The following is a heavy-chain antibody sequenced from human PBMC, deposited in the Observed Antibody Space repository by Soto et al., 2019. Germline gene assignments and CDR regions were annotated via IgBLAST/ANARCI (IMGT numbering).Heavy chain of an antibody. V-gene: IGHV4-39*01. D-gene: IGHD3-9*01. CDR3: VRHLGKVLIQDYYGMDV. Sequence: QLQLQESGPGLVKPSETLSLTCTVSGGSISSSSYYWGWIRQPPGKGLEWIGSIYSSGSTYYNPSFKSRVTISVDTSRNQFSLRLSSVAAADTAVYYCVRHLGKVLIQDYYGMDVW. J-gene: IGHJ6*01. CDR1: GGSISSSSYY. CDR2: IYSSGST.